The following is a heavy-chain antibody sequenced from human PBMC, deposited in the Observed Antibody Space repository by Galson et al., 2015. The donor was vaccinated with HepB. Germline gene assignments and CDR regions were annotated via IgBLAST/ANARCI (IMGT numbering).Heavy chain of an antibody. CDR3: AANTVTTSSYYYYYYMDV. J-gene: IGHJ6*03. CDR1: GGSISSGGYY. Sequence: LSLTCTVSGGSISSGGYYWSWIRQHPGKGLEWIGYIYYSGSTYYNPSLKSRVTISVDTSKNQFSLKLSSVTAADTAVYYCAANTVTTSSYYYYYYMDVWGKGTTVTVSS. D-gene: IGHD4-17*01. CDR2: IYYSGST. V-gene: IGHV4-31*03.